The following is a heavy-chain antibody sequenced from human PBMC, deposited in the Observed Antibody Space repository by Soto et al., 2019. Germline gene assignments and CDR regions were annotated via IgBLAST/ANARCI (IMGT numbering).Heavy chain of an antibody. D-gene: IGHD6-13*01. CDR1: GYTFTGYY. J-gene: IGHJ6*02. CDR3: AREEGIAAASLYYYYYGMDV. Sequence: GASVKVSCKASGYTFTGYYMHWVRQAPGQGLEWMGWINPNSGGTNYAQKFQGRVTMTRDTSISTAYMELSRLRSDDTAVYYCAREEGIAAASLYYYYYGMDVWGQGTTVTVSS. V-gene: IGHV1-2*02. CDR2: INPNSGGT.